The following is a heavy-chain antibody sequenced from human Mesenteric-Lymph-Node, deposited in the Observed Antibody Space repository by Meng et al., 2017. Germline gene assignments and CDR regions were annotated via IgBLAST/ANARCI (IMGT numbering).Heavy chain of an antibody. CDR2: ISGSGGST. V-gene: IGHV3-23*01. CDR3: ARAIYEISRGYFFDY. D-gene: IGHD3-9*01. Sequence: GGSLRLSCAASGFTFSSYSMNWVRQAPGKGLEWVSAISGSGGSTYYADSVKGRFTISRDNSQNTLYLQMNYLRADDTAVYYCARAIYEISRGYFFDYWGQGTLVTVSS. CDR1: GFTFSSYS. J-gene: IGHJ4*02.